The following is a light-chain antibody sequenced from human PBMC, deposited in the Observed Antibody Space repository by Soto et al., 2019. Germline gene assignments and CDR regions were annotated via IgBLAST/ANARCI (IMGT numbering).Light chain of an antibody. CDR2: NVY. CDR1: SSDVGAYNF. Sequence: QSALTQPAAYSGSPGQSITISCTGTSSDVGAYNFVSWHQQHPGKAPKLMIYNVYDRPSGISYRFSGSKSGNTASLTISGLQGEDEADDYCSAYTVSRTSGFGTGPKVTXL. CDR3: SAYTVSRTSG. V-gene: IGLV2-14*03. J-gene: IGLJ1*01.